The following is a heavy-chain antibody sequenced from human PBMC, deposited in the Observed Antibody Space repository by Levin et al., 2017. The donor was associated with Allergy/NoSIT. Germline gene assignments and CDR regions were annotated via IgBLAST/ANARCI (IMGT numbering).Heavy chain of an antibody. J-gene: IGHJ6*03. V-gene: IGHV4-34*01. CDR2: INHSGST. CDR3: ARGEEDIVVVPAAMRYYYYYYMDV. D-gene: IGHD2-2*01. Sequence: SETLSLTCAVYGGSFSGYYWSWIRQPPGKGLEWIGEINHSGSTNYNPSLKSRVTISVDTSKNQFSLKLSSVTAADTAVYYCARGEEDIVVVPAAMRYYYYYYMDVWGKGTTVTVSS. CDR1: GGSFSGYY.